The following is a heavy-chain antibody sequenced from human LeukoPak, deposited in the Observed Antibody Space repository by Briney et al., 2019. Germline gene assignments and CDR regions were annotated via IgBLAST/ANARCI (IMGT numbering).Heavy chain of an antibody. Sequence: SVKVSCKASGYTFTGYYIHWVRLAPGQGFEWMGWINPNSGATNYAQKFQGRVTMTRDTSISTAYMELSWLRSDDTAVYYCARVPTYREPGGNWFDPWGQGTLVTVSS. CDR1: GYTFTGYY. CDR2: INPNSGAT. D-gene: IGHD1-26*01. J-gene: IGHJ5*02. V-gene: IGHV1-2*02. CDR3: ARVPTYREPGGNWFDP.